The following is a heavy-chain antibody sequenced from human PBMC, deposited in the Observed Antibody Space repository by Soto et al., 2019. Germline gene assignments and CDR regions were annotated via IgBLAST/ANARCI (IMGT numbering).Heavy chain of an antibody. D-gene: IGHD3-22*01. V-gene: IGHV3-33*03. CDR2: IWYDGSNK. CDR3: ASTYDSSGYTGY. Sequence: GGSLRLSCAASGFTFSSYGMHWVRQAPGKGLEWVAVIWYDGSNKYYADSVKGRFTISRDNAKNTLYLQMNSLRAEDTAVYYCASTYDSSGYTGYWGQGTLVTVSS. CDR1: GFTFSSYG. J-gene: IGHJ4*02.